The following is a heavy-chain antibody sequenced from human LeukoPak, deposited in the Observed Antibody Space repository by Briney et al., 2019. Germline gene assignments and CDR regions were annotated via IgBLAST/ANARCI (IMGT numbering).Heavy chain of an antibody. CDR3: ARSLGRWTETKALNY. Sequence: ASVKVSCKASGYTFTGYYMHWVRQAPGQGLEWMGWMNPNSGNTGYAQKFQGRVTITRNTSISTAYMELSSLRSEDTAVYYCARSLGRWTETKALNYWGQGTLVTVSS. V-gene: IGHV1-8*03. D-gene: IGHD4-23*01. CDR2: MNPNSGNT. J-gene: IGHJ4*02. CDR1: GYTFTGYY.